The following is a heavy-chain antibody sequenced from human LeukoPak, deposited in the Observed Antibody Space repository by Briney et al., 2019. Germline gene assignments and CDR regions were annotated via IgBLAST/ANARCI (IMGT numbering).Heavy chain of an antibody. J-gene: IGHJ6*03. CDR3: ARDGVNYYAPPSYYYYYMDV. Sequence: ASVKVSCKASGYTFTGYYMHWVRQAPGQGLEWMGWINPNSGGTNYAQKFQGRVTMTRDTSISTAYMELSRLRSDDTAVYYCARDGVNYYAPPSYYYYYMDVWGKGTTVTVSS. D-gene: IGHD3-10*01. CDR2: INPNSGGT. V-gene: IGHV1-2*02. CDR1: GYTFTGYY.